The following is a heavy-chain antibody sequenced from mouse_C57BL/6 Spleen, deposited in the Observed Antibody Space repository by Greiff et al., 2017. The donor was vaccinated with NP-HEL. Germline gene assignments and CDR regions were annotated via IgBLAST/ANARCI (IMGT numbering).Heavy chain of an antibody. V-gene: IGHV1-55*01. Sequence: QVQLQQPGAELVKPGASVKMSCKASGYTFTSYWITWVKQRPGQGLEWIGDIYPASGSTNYNEKFKSKATLTVDTSSSTAYMQLSSLTSEDSAVYYCARSCYCGSSYPAWFAYWGQGTLVTVSA. CDR2: IYPASGST. CDR1: GYTFTSYW. J-gene: IGHJ3*01. D-gene: IGHD1-1*01. CDR3: ARSCYCGSSYPAWFAY.